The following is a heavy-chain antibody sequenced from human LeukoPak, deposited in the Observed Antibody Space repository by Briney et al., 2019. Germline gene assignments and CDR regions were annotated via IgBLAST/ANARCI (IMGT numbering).Heavy chain of an antibody. Sequence: SETLSLTCTVSGGSINSYYWSWIRQPPGKGLECIGYIHYTGSTNYNPSLKSRVTISVDTSKNQFSLKLSSVTAADTAVYYCARGGRIFAPIWSGYYKEYYFDYWGQGTLVTVSS. CDR1: GGSINSYY. J-gene: IGHJ4*02. V-gene: IGHV4-59*12. CDR2: IHYTGST. CDR3: ARGGRIFAPIWSGYYKEYYFDY. D-gene: IGHD3-3*01.